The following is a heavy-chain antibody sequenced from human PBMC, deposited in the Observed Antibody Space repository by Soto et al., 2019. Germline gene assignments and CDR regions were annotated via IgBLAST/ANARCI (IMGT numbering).Heavy chain of an antibody. CDR1: GFSLSTARMG. CDR3: ARITYSTYYYDSSGYYPDLDY. Sequence: QVTLKESGPVLVKPTETLPLTCTVSGFSLSTARMGVSWIRQPPGKALEWLAHIFSNDEKSYSTSLKSRLTNAKDTSKSQVVLTRTNMDPVDTATYYCARITYSTYYYDSSGYYPDLDYWGQGTLVTVSS. D-gene: IGHD3-22*01. J-gene: IGHJ4*02. CDR2: IFSNDEK. V-gene: IGHV2-26*01.